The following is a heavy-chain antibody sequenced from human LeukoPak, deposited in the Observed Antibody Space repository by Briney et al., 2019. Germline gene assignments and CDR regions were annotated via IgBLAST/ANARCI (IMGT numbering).Heavy chain of an antibody. V-gene: IGHV3-33*01. CDR3: ARAKVRSSVFNYMDV. CDR2: IWYDGSNK. Sequence: GRSLRPSCAASGFTFSSYGMHWVRQAPGKGLEWVAVIWYDGSNKYYADSVKGRFTISRDNSKNTLYLQMNSLRAEDTAVYYCARAKVRSSVFNYMDVWGKGTTVTVSS. CDR1: GFTFSSYG. J-gene: IGHJ6*03. D-gene: IGHD6-6*01.